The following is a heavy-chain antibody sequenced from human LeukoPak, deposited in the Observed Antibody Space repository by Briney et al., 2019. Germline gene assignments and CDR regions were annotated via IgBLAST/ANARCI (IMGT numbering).Heavy chain of an antibody. D-gene: IGHD3-9*01. V-gene: IGHV4-39*07. CDR2: IYYSGST. J-gene: IGHJ3*02. CDR1: GGSISSSSYY. CDR3: ASLGSYYDILTGYFRDSGAFDI. Sequence: PSETLSLTCTVSGGSISSSSYYWGWIRQPPGKGLEWIGSIYYSGSTYYNPSLKSRVTISVDTSKNQFSLKLSSVTAADTAVYYCASLGSYYDILTGYFRDSGAFDIWGQGTMVTVSS.